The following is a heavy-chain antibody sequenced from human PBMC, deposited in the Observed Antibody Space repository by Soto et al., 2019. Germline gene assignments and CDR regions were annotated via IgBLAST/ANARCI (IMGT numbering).Heavy chain of an antibody. CDR2: IYYSGST. D-gene: IGHD2-15*01. Sequence: ASETLSLTCTVSGGSISSSSYYWGWIRQPPGKGLEWIGSIYYSGSTYYNPSLKSRVTISVDTSKNQFSLKLSSVTAADTAVYYCARLDLGYCSSTSCHSLGYCSGGSCYSGWYDFDYWGQGTLVTVSS. CDR3: ARLDLGYCSSTSCHSLGYCSGGSCYSGWYDFDY. V-gene: IGHV4-39*01. CDR1: GGSISSSSYY. J-gene: IGHJ4*02.